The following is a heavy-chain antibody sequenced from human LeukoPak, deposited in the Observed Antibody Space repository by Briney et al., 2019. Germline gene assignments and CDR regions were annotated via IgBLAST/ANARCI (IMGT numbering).Heavy chain of an antibody. CDR2: INHSGST. D-gene: IGHD3-22*01. V-gene: IGHV4-34*01. Sequence: SETLSLACAVYGGSFSGYYWSWIRQPPGKGLEWIGKINHSGSTNYNPSLKSRVTISVDTSKNQFSLKLSSVTAADTAVYYCARDLNYYDSSGYYYGAFDIWGQGTMVTVSS. CDR3: ARDLNYYDSSGYYYGAFDI. J-gene: IGHJ3*02. CDR1: GGSFSGYY.